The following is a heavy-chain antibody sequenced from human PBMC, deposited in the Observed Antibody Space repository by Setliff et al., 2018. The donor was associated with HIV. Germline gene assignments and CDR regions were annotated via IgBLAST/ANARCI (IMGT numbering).Heavy chain of an antibody. J-gene: IGHJ5*02. CDR2: INPNSGGT. CDR3: ARAGVLRYPAAWFDP. V-gene: IGHV1-2*02. CDR1: GYTFTGYY. Sequence: ASVKVSCKASGYTFTGYYMHWVRQAPGQGLEWMGWINPNSGGTNYAQKFQGRITMTRDTSISTACMELSRLRSDDTAVYYCARAGVLRYPAAWFDPWGQGTLVTVSS. D-gene: IGHD3-9*01.